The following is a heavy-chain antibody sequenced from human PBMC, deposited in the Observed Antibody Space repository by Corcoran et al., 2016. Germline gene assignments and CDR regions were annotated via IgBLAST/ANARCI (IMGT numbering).Heavy chain of an antibody. J-gene: IGHJ4*02. CDR1: GYSFTGYY. D-gene: IGHD3-10*01. Sequence: QVQLVQSGAEVKKPGASVKVSCKASGYSFTGYYMHWVRQAPGQGLEWMGWINPSSGGTNYAQKFQGRVTMSRDTSITTAYLALSGLRSDDTAVYYCARVRVGYFGSGSYYALDSWGQGTLVSVSS. CDR3: ARVRVGYFGSGSYYALDS. CDR2: INPSSGGT. V-gene: IGHV1-2*02.